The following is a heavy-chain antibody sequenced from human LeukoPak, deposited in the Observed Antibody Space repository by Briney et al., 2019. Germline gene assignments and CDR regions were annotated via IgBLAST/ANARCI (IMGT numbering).Heavy chain of an antibody. CDR3: ARHSTFFGVVIIKGRVRGPFDY. Sequence: SETLSLTCTVSGGSITSGDYLWNWIRQPPGKGLEWIGYIHYNGNTYYNPSLKSRVTVSVDTSKNQFSLNLNSVTAADTAVYYCARHSTFFGVVIIKGRVRGPFDYWGQGTLVTVSS. D-gene: IGHD3-3*01. CDR1: GGSITSGDYL. J-gene: IGHJ4*02. CDR2: IHYNGNT. V-gene: IGHV4-30-4*01.